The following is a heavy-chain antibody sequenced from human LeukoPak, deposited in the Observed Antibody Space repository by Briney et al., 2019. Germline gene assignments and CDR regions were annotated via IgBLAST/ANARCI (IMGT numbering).Heavy chain of an antibody. J-gene: IGHJ5*02. CDR1: GFTFSSYW. D-gene: IGHD5-18*01. Sequence: QAGGSLRLSCAASGFTFSSYWMSWARQAPGKGLEWVANIKQDGSEENYVDSVKGRFTISRDNAKNSLYLQMNSLRAEDTAVYYCAISRGYSSYNWFDPWGQGTLVTVSS. V-gene: IGHV3-7*03. CDR3: AISRGYSSYNWFDP. CDR2: IKQDGSEE.